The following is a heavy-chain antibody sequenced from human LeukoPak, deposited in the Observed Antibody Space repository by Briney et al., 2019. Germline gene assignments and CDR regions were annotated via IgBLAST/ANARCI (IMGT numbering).Heavy chain of an antibody. CDR3: AREPLDYDSSGSGYFQH. Sequence: PGGSLRLSCAASGFAFSDHYIDWVRQAPGKGLEWVGRSRDKTKSYTTDYAASVKGRFTISRDNSKNTLYLQMNSLRAEDTAVYYCAREPLDYDSSGSGYFQHWGQGTLVTVSS. CDR1: GFAFSDHY. CDR2: SRDKTKSYTT. V-gene: IGHV3-72*01. D-gene: IGHD3-22*01. J-gene: IGHJ1*01.